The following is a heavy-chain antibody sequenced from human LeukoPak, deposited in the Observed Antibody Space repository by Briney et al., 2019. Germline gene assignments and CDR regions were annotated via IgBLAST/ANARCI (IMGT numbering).Heavy chain of an antibody. CDR3: ARVWGVTDFYDSRGAFDI. Sequence: PSETLSLTCTVSGGSISSYYWSWIRQPAGKRLEWIGRIYTSGSTNYNPSLKSRVTMSVDTSKNQFSLKLSSVTAADTAVYYCARVWGVTDFYDSRGAFDIWGQGTMVTVSS. V-gene: IGHV4-4*07. CDR2: IYTSGST. D-gene: IGHD3-22*01. J-gene: IGHJ3*02. CDR1: GGSISSYY.